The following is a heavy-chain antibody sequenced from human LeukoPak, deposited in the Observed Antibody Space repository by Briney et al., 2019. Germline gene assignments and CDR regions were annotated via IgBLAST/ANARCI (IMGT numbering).Heavy chain of an antibody. V-gene: IGHV1-69*04. Sequence: GASVKVSCRASGGTFSSYAISWVRQAPGQGLEWMGRIIPILGIANYAQKFQGRVTITADKSTSTAYMELSSLRSEDTAVYYCARVGIAAAAAGFDPWGQGTLVTVSS. CDR2: IIPILGIA. J-gene: IGHJ5*02. D-gene: IGHD6-13*01. CDR3: ARVGIAAAAAGFDP. CDR1: GGTFSSYA.